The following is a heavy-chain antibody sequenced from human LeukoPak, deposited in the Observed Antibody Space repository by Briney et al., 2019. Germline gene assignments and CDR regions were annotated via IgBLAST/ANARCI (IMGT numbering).Heavy chain of an antibody. Sequence: PSETLSLTCTVSGGSISSYYWSWVRQAPGKGLEWVANIKQDGSEKYYVDSVKGRFTISRDNAKNSLYLQMNSLRAEDTAVYYCARDNAEGFLEWLPSFDYWGQGTLVTVSS. D-gene: IGHD3-3*01. V-gene: IGHV3-7*01. CDR1: GGSISSYY. CDR2: IKQDGSEK. J-gene: IGHJ4*02. CDR3: ARDNAEGFLEWLPSFDY.